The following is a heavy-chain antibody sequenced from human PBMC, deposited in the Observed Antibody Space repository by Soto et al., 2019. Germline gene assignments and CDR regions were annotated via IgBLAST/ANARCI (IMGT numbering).Heavy chain of an antibody. CDR3: AKEARSRAVTATRVYGMDV. D-gene: IGHD4-17*01. CDR1: GFTFSDYG. Sequence: QVNLVESGGGVVQPGRSLRLSCAASGFTFSDYGMHWVRQAPGKGLEWVAAISHDGSNKFYGDSVKGRFTISRDNSKNTLLLQADSLREEDTAVYFCAKEARSRAVTATRVYGMDVWGQGPTVAVSS. J-gene: IGHJ6*02. V-gene: IGHV3-30*18. CDR2: ISHDGSNK.